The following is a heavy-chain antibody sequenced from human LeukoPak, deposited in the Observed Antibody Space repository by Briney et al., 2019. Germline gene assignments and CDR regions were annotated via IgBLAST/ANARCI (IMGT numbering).Heavy chain of an antibody. D-gene: IGHD6-6*01. Sequence: SSETLSLTCTVSGHSINSDYYWAWVRQPPGKGLEWIGSIYYSGSTYYNPSLKSRVTISVDTSKNQFSLKLSSVTAADTAVYYCARDVGSSLVAFDIWGQGTMVTVSS. J-gene: IGHJ3*02. CDR1: GHSINSDYY. V-gene: IGHV4-38-2*02. CDR3: ARDVGSSLVAFDI. CDR2: IYYSGST.